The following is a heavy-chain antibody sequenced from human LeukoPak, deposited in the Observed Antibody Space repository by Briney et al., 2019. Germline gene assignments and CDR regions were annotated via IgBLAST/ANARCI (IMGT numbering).Heavy chain of an antibody. CDR3: ARGRATYYDFWSGYYEGFRDYYYYMDV. CDR2: INPNSGGT. D-gene: IGHD3-3*01. CDR1: GYTFTDYY. V-gene: IGHV1-2*02. Sequence: ASVKVSCKASGYTFTDYYLHWVRQAPGQGLEWMGWINPNSGGTNYAQKFQGRVTMTRDTSISTAYMELSRLRSDDTAVYYCARGRATYYDFWSGYYEGFRDYYYYMDVWGKGTTVTVSS. J-gene: IGHJ6*03.